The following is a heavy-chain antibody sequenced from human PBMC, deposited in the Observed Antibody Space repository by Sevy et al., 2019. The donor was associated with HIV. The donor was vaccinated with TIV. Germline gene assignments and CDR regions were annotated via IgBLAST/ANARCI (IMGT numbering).Heavy chain of an antibody. CDR1: GGSISSSSYY. D-gene: IGHD3-3*01. J-gene: IGHJ6*02. Sequence: ETLSLTCTVSGGSISSSSYYWNWIRQPPGKGLEWIGSIYYTGSTYYKPSLKSRVTISKDTSKNQFSLKLTSVTAADTAVYYCARPEGLQLNYAMDVWGQGTTVTVSS. CDR2: IYYTGST. V-gene: IGHV4-39*01. CDR3: ARPEGLQLNYAMDV.